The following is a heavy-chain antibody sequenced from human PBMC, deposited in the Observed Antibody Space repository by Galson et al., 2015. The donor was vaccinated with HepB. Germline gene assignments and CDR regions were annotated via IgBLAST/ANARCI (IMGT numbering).Heavy chain of an antibody. CDR1: GGSFSGYY. D-gene: IGHD3-16*01. Sequence: ETLSLTCAVHGGSFSGYYWSWIRHTPGKGLEWIGEISHSGSTNYNPSLKSRATISEDTSKKQFSLKVNSVTVADTAVYYCARLYQGGRSRFHGGPFENRGQGTMVPVPS. CDR3: ARLYQGGRSRFHGGPFEN. V-gene: IGHV4-34*01. J-gene: IGHJ3*02. CDR2: ISHSGST.